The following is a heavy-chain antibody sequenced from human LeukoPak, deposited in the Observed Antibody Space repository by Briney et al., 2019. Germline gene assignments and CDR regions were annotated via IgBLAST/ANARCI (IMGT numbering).Heavy chain of an antibody. D-gene: IGHD1-26*01. CDR3: ARDTGGSYYLMYSAY. Sequence: ASVKVSCKASGYTFTNYDINWVRQATGQGLEWMGWMNPNSGNTGYAQKFQGRVTMTRNTSISTAYMELSSLRSEDTAVYYCARDTGGSYYLMYSAYWGQGTLVTVSS. J-gene: IGHJ4*02. CDR1: GYTFTNYD. CDR2: MNPNSGNT. V-gene: IGHV1-8*01.